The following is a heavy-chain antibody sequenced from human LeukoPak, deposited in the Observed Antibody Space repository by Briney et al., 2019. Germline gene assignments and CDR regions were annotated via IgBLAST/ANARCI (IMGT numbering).Heavy chain of an antibody. V-gene: IGHV3-9*01. CDR1: GFTFDDYA. CDR2: ISWNSGSI. CDR3: ASELVNWFDP. D-gene: IGHD3-9*01. J-gene: IGHJ5*02. Sequence: PGGSLRLSCAASGFTFDDYAMHWVRQAPGKGLEWVSGISWNSGSIGYADSVKGRFTISRDNAKNSLYLQMNSLRAEDTAVYYCASELVNWFDPWGQGTLVTVSS.